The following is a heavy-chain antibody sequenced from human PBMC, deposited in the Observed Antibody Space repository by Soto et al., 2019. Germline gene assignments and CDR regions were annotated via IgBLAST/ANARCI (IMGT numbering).Heavy chain of an antibody. CDR3: AKEARDVDY. V-gene: IGHV3-23*01. D-gene: IGHD5-12*01. J-gene: IGHJ4*02. Sequence: EVQLLESGGGLVQPGGSLRLSCAASGFTFSSQTMSWVRQAPGKGLEWVSVISSSGSTSYTDSVEGRFTISKDSSKNTLYLQLNSLRVEDTAVYYCAKEARDVDYWGQGTLVTVSS. CDR2: ISSSGST. CDR1: GFTFSSQT.